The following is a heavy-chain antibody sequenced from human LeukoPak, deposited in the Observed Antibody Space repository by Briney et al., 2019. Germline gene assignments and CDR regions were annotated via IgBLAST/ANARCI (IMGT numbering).Heavy chain of an antibody. CDR3: AIGVVITTAFDN. CDR1: GFTFSSYW. Sequence: GGSLRLSCAASGFTFSSYWMNWARQAPGKGLEWVASINHNGNVNYYVDSVKGRFTISRDNSKNTLYLQMNSLRAEDTAVYYCAIGVVITTAFDNWGQGTLVTVSS. D-gene: IGHD3-22*01. J-gene: IGHJ4*02. CDR2: INHNGNVN. V-gene: IGHV3-7*03.